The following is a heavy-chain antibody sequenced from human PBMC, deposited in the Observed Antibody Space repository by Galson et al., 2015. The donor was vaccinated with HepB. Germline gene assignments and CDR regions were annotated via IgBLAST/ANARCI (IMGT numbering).Heavy chain of an antibody. CDR2: IYYSGST. J-gene: IGHJ4*02. CDR1: GGSISSSSYY. D-gene: IGHD2-21*01. Sequence: LTCTVSGGSISSSSYYWGWIRQPPGKGLEWIGYIYYSGSTNYNPSLKSRVTISVDTSKNQFSLKLSSVTAADTAVYYCARVADPLGGEGYSDYWGQGTLVTVSS. V-gene: IGHV4-61*05. CDR3: ARVADPLGGEGYSDY.